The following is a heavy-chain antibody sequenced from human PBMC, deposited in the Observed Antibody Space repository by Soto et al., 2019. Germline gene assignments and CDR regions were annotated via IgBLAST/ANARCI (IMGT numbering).Heavy chain of an antibody. CDR1: GYTFTSYD. Sequence: GASVKVSCKASGYTFTSYDINWVRQATGQGLEWMGWMNPNSGNTGYAQKSQGRVTMTRNTSISTAYMELSSLRSEDTAVYYCARVLRFLEWSIGYWGQGTLVTVSS. J-gene: IGHJ4*02. D-gene: IGHD3-3*01. CDR2: MNPNSGNT. CDR3: ARVLRFLEWSIGY. V-gene: IGHV1-8*01.